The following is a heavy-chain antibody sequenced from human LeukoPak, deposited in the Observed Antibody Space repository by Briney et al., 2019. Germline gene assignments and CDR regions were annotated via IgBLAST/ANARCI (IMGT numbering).Heavy chain of an antibody. D-gene: IGHD6-19*01. CDR2: ISGSGGST. J-gene: IGHJ4*02. V-gene: IGHV3-23*01. CDR3: AKGRSYSSGWYYFDY. CDR1: GFTFSSYA. Sequence: PGGTLRLSCAASGFTFSSYAMSWVRQAPGKGLEWVSAISGSGGSTYYADSVKGRFTISRDNSKNTLYLQMNSLRAEDTAVYYCAKGRSYSSGWYYFDYWGQGTLVTVSS.